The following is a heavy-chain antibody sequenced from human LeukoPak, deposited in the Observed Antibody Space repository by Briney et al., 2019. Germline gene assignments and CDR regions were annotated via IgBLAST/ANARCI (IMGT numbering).Heavy chain of an antibody. CDR1: GYTFTGYY. J-gene: IGHJ6*03. V-gene: IGHV1-2*02. Sequence: ASVKVSCKASGYTFTGYYMHWVRQAPGQGLEWMGWINPNSGGTNYAQKFQGRVTMTRDTSISTAYMELSRLRSDDTAVYYCARDLEVQLERLVDYYYYMDVWGKGTTVTISS. D-gene: IGHD1-1*01. CDR2: INPNSGGT. CDR3: ARDLEVQLERLVDYYYYMDV.